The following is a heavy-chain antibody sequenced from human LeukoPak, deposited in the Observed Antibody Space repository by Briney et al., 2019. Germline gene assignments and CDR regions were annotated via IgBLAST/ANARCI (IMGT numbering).Heavy chain of an antibody. CDR3: AKSSSGWYFVAVYYGMDV. Sequence: PGGSLRLSCAASGFTFSSYAMSWVRQAPGKGLEWVAFIRYDGSNKYYADSVKGRFTISRDNSKNTLYLQMNSLRAEDTAVYYCAKSSSGWYFVAVYYGMDVWGQGTTVTVSS. CDR2: IRYDGSNK. J-gene: IGHJ6*02. D-gene: IGHD6-19*01. CDR1: GFTFSSYA. V-gene: IGHV3-30*02.